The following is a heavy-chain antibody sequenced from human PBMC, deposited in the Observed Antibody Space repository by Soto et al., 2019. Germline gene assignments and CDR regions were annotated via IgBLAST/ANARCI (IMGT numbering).Heavy chain of an antibody. V-gene: IGHV5-51*01. J-gene: IGHJ6*02. CDR3: ARTRSFTLGFYYDGMDV. Sequence: GESLKISCQGSGYSFARYWIGGVRQMPGKGLEWMGIIYPGDSDTRYSPSFQGQVTISADKSLRTAYLQWTSLKASDTALYYCARTRSFTLGFYYDGMDVWGQGTTVTVSS. CDR1: GYSFARYW. D-gene: IGHD6-6*01. CDR2: IYPGDSDT.